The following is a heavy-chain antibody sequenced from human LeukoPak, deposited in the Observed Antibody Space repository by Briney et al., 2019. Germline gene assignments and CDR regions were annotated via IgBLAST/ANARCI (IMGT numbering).Heavy chain of an antibody. CDR1: GFTFSRCG. CDR3: AKPLRGLGIYYFDY. V-gene: IGHV3-21*04. D-gene: IGHD7-27*01. CDR2: ISGSTTYI. J-gene: IGHJ4*02. Sequence: GGSLRLSCVASGFTFSRCGMNWVRQAPGKGLEWVSSISGSTTYIYYADSVKGRFTISRDNSKNTLYLQMNSLRAEDTAVYYCAKPLRGLGIYYFDYWGQGTLVTVSS.